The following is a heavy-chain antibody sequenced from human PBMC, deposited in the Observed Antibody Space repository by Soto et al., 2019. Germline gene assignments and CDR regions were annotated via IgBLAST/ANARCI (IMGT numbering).Heavy chain of an antibody. CDR2: ISWNGETI. J-gene: IGHJ4*02. V-gene: IGHV3-9*01. Sequence: GGSLRLSCAASGFTVDDYAMHWVRQAPGKGLEWVSGISWNGETIDYADSVKGRFTISRDNAKSSLFLQMNSLRPDDTALYYCAKGSCISTSCAVLDSWGQGT. CDR3: AKGSCISTSCAVLDS. D-gene: IGHD2-2*01. CDR1: GFTVDDYA.